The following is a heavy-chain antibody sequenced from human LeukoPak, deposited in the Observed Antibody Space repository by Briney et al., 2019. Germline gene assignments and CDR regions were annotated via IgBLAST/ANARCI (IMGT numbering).Heavy chain of an antibody. CDR2: IKHDGSEK. V-gene: IGHV3-7*01. J-gene: IGHJ3*02. CDR1: GFIFSSYW. CDR3: ARVGSAIARVAAFDT. D-gene: IGHD3-10*01. Sequence: PGGSLRLSCAASGFIFSSYWMSWLRQAPGKGLEWVANIKHDGSEKYYVDSVKGRFTISRDNAQNSLYLQMSSLRAEDTAVYYCARVGSAIARVAAFDTWGQGTMVTVSS.